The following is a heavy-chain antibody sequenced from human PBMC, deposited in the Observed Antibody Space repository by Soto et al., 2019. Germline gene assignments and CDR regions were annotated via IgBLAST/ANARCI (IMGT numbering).Heavy chain of an antibody. CDR1: GFTFSSYA. J-gene: IGHJ4*02. CDR3: AKSLYPGIAVAGTY. CDR2: ISSSGGST. V-gene: IGHV3-23*01. D-gene: IGHD6-19*01. Sequence: EVQLLESGGGLVQSGGSLRLSCAASGFTFSSYAMTWVRQAPGKGLEWVSGISSSGGSTNYADSVKGRFTVSRDNSKNTLYLQMNSLRAEDTAVYYCAKSLYPGIAVAGTYWGQGTLVTVSS.